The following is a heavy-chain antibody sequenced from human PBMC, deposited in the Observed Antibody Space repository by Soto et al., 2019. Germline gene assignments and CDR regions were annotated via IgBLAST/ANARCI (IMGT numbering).Heavy chain of an antibody. J-gene: IGHJ4*02. Sequence: QVQLQESGPGLVKPSQTLSLTCTVSGGSIRRGDYYWSWIRQPPGKGLEWIGYIYYSGSTYYNPSLESRVTISVDTSRNQFSLKLNSVSAADTSVYFCARGSGYSESSGYSYWGQGTLVTVSS. CDR2: IYYSGST. D-gene: IGHD3-22*01. CDR1: GGSIRRGDYY. V-gene: IGHV4-30-4*01. CDR3: ARGSGYSESSGYSY.